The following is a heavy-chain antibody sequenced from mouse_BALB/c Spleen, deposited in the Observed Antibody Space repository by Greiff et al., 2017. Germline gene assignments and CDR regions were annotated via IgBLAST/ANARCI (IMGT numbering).Heavy chain of an antibody. Sequence: DVKLVESGGGLVKPGGSLKLSCAASGFTFSSYTMSWVRQTPEKRLEWVATISSGGSYTYYPDSVKGRFTISRDNAKNTLYLQMSSLKSEDTAMYYCTRGEKHYAMDYWGQGTSVTVSS. V-gene: IGHV5-6-4*01. CDR3: TRGEKHYAMDY. CDR1: GFTFSSYT. CDR2: ISSGGSYT. J-gene: IGHJ4*01.